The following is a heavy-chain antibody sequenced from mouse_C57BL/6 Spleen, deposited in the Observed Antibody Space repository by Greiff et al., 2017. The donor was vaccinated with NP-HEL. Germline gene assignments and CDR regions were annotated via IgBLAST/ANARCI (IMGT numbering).Heavy chain of an antibody. CDR3: TLYGNYPFDY. D-gene: IGHD2-1*01. V-gene: IGHV1-15*01. J-gene: IGHJ2*01. CDR2: IDPETGGT. CDR1: GYTFTDYE. Sequence: QVQLQQSGAELVRPGASVTLSCKASGYTFTDYEMHWVKQTPVHGLEWIGAIDPETGGTAYNQKFKGKAILTVHQSSSQAYRQLRSLTHEDAAVYYCTLYGNYPFDYWGQGTTLTVSS.